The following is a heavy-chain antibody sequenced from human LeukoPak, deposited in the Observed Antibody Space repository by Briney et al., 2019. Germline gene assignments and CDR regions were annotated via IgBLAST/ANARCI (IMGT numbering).Heavy chain of an antibody. V-gene: IGHV3-30-3*01. D-gene: IGHD4-17*01. Sequence: GGSLRLSCEASGFTFSSYAVHWVRQAPGKGLEWVAVISYDGSNKYYADAVKGRFTISRDNSKNTLYLQMNTLRPEDTAVYYCATSRRGDYGDYAYYWGQGTLVTVSS. CDR1: GFTFSSYA. J-gene: IGHJ4*02. CDR2: ISYDGSNK. CDR3: ATSRRGDYGDYAYY.